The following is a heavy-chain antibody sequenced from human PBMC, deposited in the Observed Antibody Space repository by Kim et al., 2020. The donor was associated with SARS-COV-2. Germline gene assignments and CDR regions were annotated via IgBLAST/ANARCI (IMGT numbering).Heavy chain of an antibody. CDR1: GFIFSDYY. J-gene: IGHJ4*02. D-gene: IGHD3-22*01. Sequence: WGSLRLSCAASGFIFSDYYMTWIRQPPGQGLEWVSYISTSVSHTNYADSVKGRLTISRDNAKNSLYLQMNSLRAEDTAVYYCARMYYYVSRVDYWGQGTLVTVSS. CDR2: ISTSVSHT. CDR3: ARMYYYVSRVDY. V-gene: IGHV3-11*03.